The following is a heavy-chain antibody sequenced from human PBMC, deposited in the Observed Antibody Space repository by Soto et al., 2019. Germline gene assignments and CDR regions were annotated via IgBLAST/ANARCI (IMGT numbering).Heavy chain of an antibody. Sequence: SETLSLTCTVSGGSINDFYCSWSRQPPGKGLEWIGYIYYGGSTDYNPSLKGRVTISVDTSKNQFSLKLRSVTAADTAVYYCARVGGVAARTFDYWGQGTLVTVSS. V-gene: IGHV4-59*01. CDR3: ARVGGVAARTFDY. CDR1: GGSINDFY. CDR2: IYYGGST. D-gene: IGHD6-6*01. J-gene: IGHJ4*02.